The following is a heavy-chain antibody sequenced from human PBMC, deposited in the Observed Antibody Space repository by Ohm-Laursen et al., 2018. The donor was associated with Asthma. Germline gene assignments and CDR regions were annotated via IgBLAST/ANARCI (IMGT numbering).Heavy chain of an antibody. CDR3: AKVGYSSGWYYFDY. CDR2: ISSAETYK. CDR1: GFTFSIYA. Sequence: SLRLSCTASGFTFSIYALHWVRQAPGKGLEWVAIISSAETYKNYANSVKGRFTISRDNSKNTLYLQMNSLRAEDTAVYYCAKVGYSSGWYYFDYWGQGTLVTVSS. J-gene: IGHJ4*02. D-gene: IGHD6-19*01. V-gene: IGHV3-30*04.